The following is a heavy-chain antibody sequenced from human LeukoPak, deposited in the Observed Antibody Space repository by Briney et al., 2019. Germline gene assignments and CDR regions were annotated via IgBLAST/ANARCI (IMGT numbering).Heavy chain of an antibody. J-gene: IGHJ4*02. Sequence: GRSLRLSCAASGFTFDDYAMHWVRQAPGKGLEWVSGISWNSGSIGYADSVKGRFTISRDNAKNSLYLQMNSLRAEDTAVYYCARDNNGYSSSSEPSDYWGQGTLVTVSS. CDR2: ISWNSGSI. CDR3: ARDNNGYSSSSEPSDY. D-gene: IGHD6-13*01. CDR1: GFTFDDYA. V-gene: IGHV3-9*01.